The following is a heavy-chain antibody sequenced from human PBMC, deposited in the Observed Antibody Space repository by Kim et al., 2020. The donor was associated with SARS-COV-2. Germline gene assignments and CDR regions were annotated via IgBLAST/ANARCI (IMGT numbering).Heavy chain of an antibody. V-gene: IGHV1-24*01. J-gene: IGHJ4*02. CDR2: FDPEDGET. CDR1: GYTLTELS. Sequence: ASVKVSCKVSGYTLTELSMHWVRQAPGKGLEWMGGFDPEDGETIYAQKFQGRVTMTEDTSTDTAYMELSSLRSEDTAVYYCATVGLLWFGELGPFDYWGQGTLVTVSS. D-gene: IGHD3-10*01. CDR3: ATVGLLWFGELGPFDY.